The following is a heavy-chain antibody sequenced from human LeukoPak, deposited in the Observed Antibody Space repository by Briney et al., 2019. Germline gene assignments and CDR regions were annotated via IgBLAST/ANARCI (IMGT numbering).Heavy chain of an antibody. CDR1: GFSFSSYG. Sequence: PGGSLRLSCAASGFSFSSYGMHWVRQAPGKGLEWVAVTWYDGSNKYYADSVKGRFTISRDNSKNTLYLQMNILRAEDTAVYYCAKEYYYGSGSRDYWGQGTLVTVSS. D-gene: IGHD3-10*01. V-gene: IGHV3-33*06. CDR3: AKEYYYGSGSRDY. CDR2: TWYDGSNK. J-gene: IGHJ4*02.